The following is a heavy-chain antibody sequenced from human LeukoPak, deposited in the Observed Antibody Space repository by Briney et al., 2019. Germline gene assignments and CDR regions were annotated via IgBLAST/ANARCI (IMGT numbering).Heavy chain of an antibody. Sequence: GGPLRLSCAASGFTVSTTYMTWVRQAPGKGLEWVSVIYSGGNTYHTDSVKGRFTIFRDNSENTLYLQMNSLRAEDTAVYYCASNGGNSGTFLQLDYWGQGTLVTVSS. CDR3: ASNGGNSGTFLQLDY. CDR1: GFTVSTTY. D-gene: IGHD1-26*01. J-gene: IGHJ4*02. CDR2: IYSGGNT. V-gene: IGHV3-66*02.